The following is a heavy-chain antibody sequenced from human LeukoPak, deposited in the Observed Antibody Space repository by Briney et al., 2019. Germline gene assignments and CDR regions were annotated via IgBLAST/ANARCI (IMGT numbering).Heavy chain of an antibody. CDR1: GGSISSYY. CDR3: ARRTGYYYGMDV. CDR2: IYHSGTT. Sequence: PSETLSLTCTVSGGSISSYYWDWIRQPPGKGLEWIGFIYHSGTTNYNPSLKSRVTISVDTSKNQFSLRLSSATAADTAVYYCARRTGYYYGMDVWGQGTTVTVSS. V-gene: IGHV4-59*01. D-gene: IGHD3-10*01. J-gene: IGHJ6*02.